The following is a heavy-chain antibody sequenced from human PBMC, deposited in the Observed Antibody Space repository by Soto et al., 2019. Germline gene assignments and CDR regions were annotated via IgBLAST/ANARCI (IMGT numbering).Heavy chain of an antibody. V-gene: IGHV4-31*03. CDR2: IYYSGST. D-gene: IGHD6-13*01. CDR1: GGSISSRGFY. Sequence: QVQLQESGPGLVKPSQTLSLTCTVSGGSISSRGFYWTWIRQHPGKGLEWIGYIYYSGSTYYNPSLKSRVTISPDTSKSQCSLKLDSVTAADTAVYYCSRAYSSWYWDFWGQGTLVTVSS. CDR3: SRAYSSWYWDF. J-gene: IGHJ4*02.